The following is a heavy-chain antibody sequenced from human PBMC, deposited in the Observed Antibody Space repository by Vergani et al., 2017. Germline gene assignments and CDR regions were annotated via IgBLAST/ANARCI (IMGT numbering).Heavy chain of an antibody. J-gene: IGHJ3*02. CDR2: IYYNGRQ. V-gene: IGHV4-38-2*02. CDR3: ARQFLSYCGNDRCYGAAFDI. CDR1: GYSITSGYF. D-gene: IGHD2-21*01. Sequence: QVQLQESGPGLVKASETLSLSCIVSGYSITSGYFWGWIRQPPGKGLEWIDSIYYNGRQSNNPSLKSRVTISLDMSNNHFSLRLTSVTAADTAVYYCARQFLSYCGNDRCYGAAFDIWGQGTMVTVSS.